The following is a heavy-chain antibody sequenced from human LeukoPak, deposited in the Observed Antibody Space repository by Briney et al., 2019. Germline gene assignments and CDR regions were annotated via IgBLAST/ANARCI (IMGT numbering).Heavy chain of an antibody. V-gene: IGHV1-69*05. Sequence: SVKVSCKASGGTFSSYAISWVRQAPGQGLEWMGGIIPTFGTANYAQKFQGRVTITTDESTSTAYMELSSLRSADTAVYYCASSGSYHDAFDIWGQGTMVAVSS. CDR2: IIPTFGTA. CDR1: GGTFSSYA. D-gene: IGHD1-26*01. J-gene: IGHJ3*02. CDR3: ASSGSYHDAFDI.